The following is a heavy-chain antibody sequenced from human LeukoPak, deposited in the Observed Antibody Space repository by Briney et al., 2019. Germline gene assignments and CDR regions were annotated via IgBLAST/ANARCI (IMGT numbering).Heavy chain of an antibody. CDR3: ARGRAIFGVVIQFDY. V-gene: IGHV1-8*03. CDR1: GYTFTSYD. D-gene: IGHD3-3*01. CDR2: MNPNSGKT. Sequence: ASVKVSCKASGYTFTSYDINWVRQATGQGGEWMGWMNPNSGKTGYVQKFQGRVTITRNTSISTAYMELSSLRSEDTAVYYCARGRAIFGVVIQFDYWGQGTLVTVSS. J-gene: IGHJ4*02.